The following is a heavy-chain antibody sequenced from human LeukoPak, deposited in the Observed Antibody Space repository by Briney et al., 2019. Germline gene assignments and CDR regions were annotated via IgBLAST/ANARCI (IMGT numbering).Heavy chain of an antibody. CDR2: MNPNSGGT. V-gene: IGHV1-2*02. D-gene: IGHD5-12*01. Sequence: ASVKVSCKASGYTFTSYDINWVRQATGQGLEWMGWMNPNSGGTNYAQKFQGRVTMTRDTSISTAYMELSRLRSDDTAVYYCARGGYSGYEPYFDYWGQGTLVTVSS. CDR3: ARGGYSGYEPYFDY. CDR1: GYTFTSYD. J-gene: IGHJ4*02.